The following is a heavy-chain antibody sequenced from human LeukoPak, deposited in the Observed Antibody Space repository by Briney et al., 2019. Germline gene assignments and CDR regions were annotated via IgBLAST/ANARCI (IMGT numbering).Heavy chain of an antibody. J-gene: IGHJ4*02. D-gene: IGHD6-13*01. CDR1: GFTFDDYA. CDR2: ISWNSGSI. CDR3: AKDIAAAGTYYFDY. Sequence: GGSLRLSCAASGFTFDDYAMHWVRQSPGKGLEWVSGISWNSGSIGYADSVKGRFTISRDNAKNSLYLQMNSLRAEDTALYYCAKDIAAAGTYYFDYWGQGTLVTVSS. V-gene: IGHV3-9*01.